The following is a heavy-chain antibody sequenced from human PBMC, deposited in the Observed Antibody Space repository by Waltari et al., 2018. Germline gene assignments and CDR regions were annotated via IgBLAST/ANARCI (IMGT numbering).Heavy chain of an antibody. CDR2: IYHSGRT. J-gene: IGHJ4*02. Sequence: QLQLQESGPGLVKPSETLSRTCTVSGGSISRSNYYGGWIGQPPGKGPDWIAGIYHSGRTYYNPSLKSRVTISVDTSKNQFSLKLTSVTAADTAVYYCARIYGSGSPIPSVDYWGQGTLVTVSS. CDR3: ARIYGSGSPIPSVDY. CDR1: GGSISRSNYY. D-gene: IGHD3-10*01. V-gene: IGHV4-39*01.